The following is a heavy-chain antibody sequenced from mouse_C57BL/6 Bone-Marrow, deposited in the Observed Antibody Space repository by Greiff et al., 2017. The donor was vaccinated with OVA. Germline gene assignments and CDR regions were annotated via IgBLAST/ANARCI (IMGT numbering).Heavy chain of an antibody. CDR3: AREAAQAPWFAY. D-gene: IGHD3-2*02. V-gene: IGHV3-6*01. CDR1: GYSITSGYY. J-gene: IGHJ3*01. Sequence: DVQLQESGPGLVKPSQSLSLTCSVTGYSITSGYYWNWIRQFPGNKLEWMGYISYDGSNNYNPSLKNRISITRDTSKNQFFLKLNSVTTEDTATYYCAREAAQAPWFAYWGQGTLVTVSA. CDR2: ISYDGSN.